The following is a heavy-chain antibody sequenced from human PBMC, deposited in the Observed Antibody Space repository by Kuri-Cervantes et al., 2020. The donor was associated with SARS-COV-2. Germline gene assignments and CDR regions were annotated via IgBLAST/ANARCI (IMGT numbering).Heavy chain of an antibody. V-gene: IGHV4-4*02. CDR2: IYHSGST. Sequence: SCAVSGGSISSSNWWSWVRQPPGKGLEWIGEIYHSGSTNYNPSLKSRVTISVDKSKNQFSLKLSSVTAADTAVYYCATITMVRGVMDYWGQGTLVTVSS. CDR3: ATITMVRGVMDY. CDR1: GGSISSSNW. D-gene: IGHD3-10*01. J-gene: IGHJ4*02.